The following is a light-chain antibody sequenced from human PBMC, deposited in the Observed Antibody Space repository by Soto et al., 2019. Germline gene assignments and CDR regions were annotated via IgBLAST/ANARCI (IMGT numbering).Light chain of an antibody. V-gene: IGLV2-8*01. CDR1: SSDIGAYNY. J-gene: IGLJ2*01. CDR3: SSYGGNNKYVI. Sequence: QSVLTQPPSASGSPGQSVTISCSGTSSDIGAYNYVSWYQQHPGKAPKLLISEVTKRPSGVPDRFSGSKSGNTASLTVSGLQGDDEGDYFCSSYGGNNKYVIFGGGTKLTVL. CDR2: EVT.